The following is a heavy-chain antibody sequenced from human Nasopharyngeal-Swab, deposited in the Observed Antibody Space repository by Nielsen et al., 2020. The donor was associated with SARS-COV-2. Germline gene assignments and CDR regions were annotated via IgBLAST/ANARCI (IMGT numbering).Heavy chain of an antibody. CDR3: ARVARKFSDY. D-gene: IGHD2-21*01. CDR2: INHSGST. Sequence: SETLSLTCAVYGGSFSGYYWSWIRQPPGKGLEWIGEINHSGSTNYNPSLKSRVTISVDTSKNQFSLKLSSVNAADTAVYYCARVARKFSDYWGQGTLVTVSS. V-gene: IGHV4-34*01. CDR1: GGSFSGYY. J-gene: IGHJ4*02.